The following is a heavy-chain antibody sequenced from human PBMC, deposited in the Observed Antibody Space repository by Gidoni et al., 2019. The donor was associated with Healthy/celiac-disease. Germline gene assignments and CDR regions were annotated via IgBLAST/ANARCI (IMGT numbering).Heavy chain of an antibody. CDR2: INHSGST. CDR1: GGSFSGYY. J-gene: IGHJ4*02. Sequence: QVQLQQWGAGLLKPSATLSLTCAVYGGSFSGYYWSWIRQPPGKGLEWIGEINHSGSTNYNPSLKSRVTISVDTSKNQFSLKLSSVTAADTAVYYCASSYYYDSSGYYYWGQGTLVTVSS. CDR3: ASSYYYDSSGYYY. V-gene: IGHV4-34*01. D-gene: IGHD3-22*01.